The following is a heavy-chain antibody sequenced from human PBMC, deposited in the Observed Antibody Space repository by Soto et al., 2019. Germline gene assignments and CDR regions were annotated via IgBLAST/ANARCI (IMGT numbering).Heavy chain of an antibody. D-gene: IGHD3-3*01. V-gene: IGHV3-33*01. Sequence: GGSLRLSCAASGYTFSSYGIHWVRQAPGKGLEWVAVIWYDGSNKYYADSVKGRFTIARDNSKNTLYLQMNSLRAEDTAVYYCARAPGYDFWSGYLVSYGMDVWGQGTTVTVSS. J-gene: IGHJ6*02. CDR2: IWYDGSNK. CDR3: ARAPGYDFWSGYLVSYGMDV. CDR1: GYTFSSYG.